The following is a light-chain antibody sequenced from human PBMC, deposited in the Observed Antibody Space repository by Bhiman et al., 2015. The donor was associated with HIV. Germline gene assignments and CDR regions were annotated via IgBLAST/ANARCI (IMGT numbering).Light chain of an antibody. CDR3: AAWDDSLHGPV. J-gene: IGLJ3*02. Sequence: QTVVTQPPSASGTPGQRVTISCSGSSSNIGDSTVNWYQQLPGTAPKLLIYRSNQRPSGVPDRFSGSKSGTSASLAISGLQAEDEADYYCAAWDDSLHGPVFGGGTKLTVL. CDR2: RSN. CDR1: SSNIGDST. V-gene: IGLV1-44*01.